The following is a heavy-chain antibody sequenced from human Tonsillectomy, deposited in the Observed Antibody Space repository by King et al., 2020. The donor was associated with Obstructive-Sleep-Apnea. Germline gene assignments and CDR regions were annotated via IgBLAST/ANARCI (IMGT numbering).Heavy chain of an antibody. CDR3: ASGQSYYDISGYPDY. CDR2: ISSSSNII. Sequence: VQLVESGGGFVQPGGSLRLSCIGSGFTFSSYSMNWIRQAPGKGLEWVSYISSSSNIIYYADSVRGRFSISRDNAKNSLYLQMKSLRAEDTAVYYCASGQSYYDISGYPDYWGQGTLVTVSS. J-gene: IGHJ4*02. D-gene: IGHD3-22*01. V-gene: IGHV3-48*04. CDR1: GFTFSSYS.